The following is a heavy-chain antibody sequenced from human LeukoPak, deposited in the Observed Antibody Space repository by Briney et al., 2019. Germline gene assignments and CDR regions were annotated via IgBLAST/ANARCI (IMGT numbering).Heavy chain of an antibody. Sequence: PGRSLRLSCAASGFTFSSYAMSWVRQPPGKGLEWVSTMGGDGKSTYSADSVKGRFTISRDNSKNTLYLQMNSLRADDTAIYYCAKDKVVTLTRVYFDDWGQGTLVTVLS. V-gene: IGHV3-23*01. CDR2: MGGDGKST. J-gene: IGHJ4*02. CDR1: GFTFSSYA. CDR3: AKDKVVTLTRVYFDD. D-gene: IGHD3-22*01.